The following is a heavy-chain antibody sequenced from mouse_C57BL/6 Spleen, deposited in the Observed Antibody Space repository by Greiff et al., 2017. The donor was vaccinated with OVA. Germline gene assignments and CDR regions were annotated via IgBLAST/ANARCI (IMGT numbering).Heavy chain of an antibody. CDR3: ARAPGGSSYDFDY. J-gene: IGHJ2*01. V-gene: IGHV1-69*01. CDR2: IDPSDSYT. CDR1: GYTFTSYW. D-gene: IGHD1-1*01. Sequence: QVQLQQPGAELVMPGASVKLSCKASGYTFTSYWMHWVKQRPGQGLEWIGEIDPSDSYTNSNQKLKGKSTLTVDKSSSTAYMQLSSLTSEDSAVYYCARAPGGSSYDFDYWGQGTTLTVSS.